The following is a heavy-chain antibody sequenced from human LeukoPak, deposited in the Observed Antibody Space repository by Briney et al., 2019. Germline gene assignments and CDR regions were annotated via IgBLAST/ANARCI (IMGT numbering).Heavy chain of an antibody. V-gene: IGHV3-11*04. CDR3: ARMSWSDYYTYISFDY. Sequence: GGSLRLSCAASGFTVSSNYMSWIRQAPGKGLEWVSYIGSSGSTIYYADSVKGRFTISRDNAKNSLYLQMNSLKAEDTAVYYCARMSWSDYYTYISFDYWGQGTLVTVSS. J-gene: IGHJ4*02. CDR2: IGSSGSTI. CDR1: GFTVSSNY. D-gene: IGHD3-3*01.